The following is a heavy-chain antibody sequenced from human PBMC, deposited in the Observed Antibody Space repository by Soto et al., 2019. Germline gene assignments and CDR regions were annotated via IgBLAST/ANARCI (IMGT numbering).Heavy chain of an antibody. J-gene: IGHJ6*02. V-gene: IGHV1-69*06. Sequence: SVKVSFKASGGTFSSYAISWVRQAPGQGLEWMGGIIPIFGTANYAQKFQGRVTITADKSTSTAYMELSSLRSEDTAVYYCASPANSVDTAMAPTYYYYGMDVWGQGTTVTVSS. D-gene: IGHD5-18*01. CDR3: ASPANSVDTAMAPTYYYYGMDV. CDR2: IIPIFGTA. CDR1: GGTFSSYA.